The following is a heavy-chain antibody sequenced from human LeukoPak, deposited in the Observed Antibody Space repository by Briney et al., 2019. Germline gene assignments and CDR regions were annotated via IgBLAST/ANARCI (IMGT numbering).Heavy chain of an antibody. D-gene: IGHD3-10*01. V-gene: IGHV4-34*01. J-gene: IGHJ4*02. CDR2: INHAGST. Sequence: SETLSLTCAVYGGSFSDYSWTWIRQSPGKGLEWIGEINHAGSTTHNPSLQRRVTISVDTSKSHFSLKMTSVTAADTAVYYCARVPVEDSSTMVRGAFASSAHFDHWGQGTLVTVSS. CDR1: GGSFSDYS. CDR3: ARVPVEDSSTMVRGAFASSAHFDH.